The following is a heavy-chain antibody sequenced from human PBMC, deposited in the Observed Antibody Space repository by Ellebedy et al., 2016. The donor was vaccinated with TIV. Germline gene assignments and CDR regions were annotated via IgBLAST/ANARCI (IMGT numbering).Heavy chain of an antibody. CDR3: ARAGYSGGYDY. CDR2: IIRYGSHN. CDR1: GFTFSTYC. J-gene: IGHJ4*02. V-gene: IGHV3-7*04. D-gene: IGHD6-19*01. Sequence: PWGSLRLSCAVSGFTFSTYCMSWVRQPPGKALDRVLNIIRYGSHNYCVVSLKCRFTISRDNAKQSLYLQMSSLRAEETAVYYCARAGYSGGYDYWGQGTLVTVSS.